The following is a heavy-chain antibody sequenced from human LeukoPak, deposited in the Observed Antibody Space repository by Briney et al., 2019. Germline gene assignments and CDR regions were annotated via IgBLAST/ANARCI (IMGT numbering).Heavy chain of an antibody. V-gene: IGHV1-2*02. CDR3: AKNYYDYVWGGEPYYYYYMDV. D-gene: IGHD3-16*01. J-gene: IGHJ6*03. CDR1: GYTLTGYY. Sequence: GASVKVSCKASGYTLTGYYIHWVRQAPGQGLELMGWINPNNGGTNYAQKFQGRVTMTRDTSISTAYVELSRLRSDDTAVYYCAKNYYDYVWGGEPYYYYYMDVWGKGTTVTVSS. CDR2: INPNNGGT.